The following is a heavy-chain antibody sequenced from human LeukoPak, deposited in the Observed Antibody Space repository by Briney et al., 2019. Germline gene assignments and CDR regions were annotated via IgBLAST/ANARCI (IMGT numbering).Heavy chain of an antibody. J-gene: IGHJ4*02. D-gene: IGHD3-3*01. CDR1: GYTFTSYG. CDR2: INPRDGET. CDR3: ARDWELRFHQGGLDY. Sequence: ASMKVSCKASGYTFTSYGISWVRQAPGQGLEWMGRINPRDGETSFAQKFQGRVSMTRDTSVSSAYMELSGLRSDDTAVYYCARDWELRFHQGGLDYWGQGTLVTVSS. V-gene: IGHV1-18*01.